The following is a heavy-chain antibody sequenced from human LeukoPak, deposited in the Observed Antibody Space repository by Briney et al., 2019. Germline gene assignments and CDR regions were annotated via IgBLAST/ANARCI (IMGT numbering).Heavy chain of an antibody. CDR3: ARARGYSYGYWRHDY. D-gene: IGHD5-18*01. J-gene: IGHJ4*02. CDR2: IYYSGST. CDR1: DGSISSYY. Sequence: SETLSLTCTVSDGSISSYYWSWIRQPPGKGLEWIGYIYYSGSTNYNPSLKSRVTISVDTSKNQFSLKLSSVTAADTAVYYCARARGYSYGYWRHDYWGQGTLVTVSS. V-gene: IGHV4-59*01.